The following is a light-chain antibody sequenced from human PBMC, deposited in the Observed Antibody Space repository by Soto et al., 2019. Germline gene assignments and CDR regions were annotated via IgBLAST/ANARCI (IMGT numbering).Light chain of an antibody. CDR1: QSGTSSF. CDR2: GVS. J-gene: IGKJ3*01. Sequence: EIVLTQSPGTLSLSPGERATLSCRASQSGTSSFLAWYQQKPGQAPRLLMYGVSSRATGIPDRFSGSGSGTDFTLTISRLEPEDFAVYYCHQYGSSPFTFGPGTKVEI. V-gene: IGKV3-20*01. CDR3: HQYGSSPFT.